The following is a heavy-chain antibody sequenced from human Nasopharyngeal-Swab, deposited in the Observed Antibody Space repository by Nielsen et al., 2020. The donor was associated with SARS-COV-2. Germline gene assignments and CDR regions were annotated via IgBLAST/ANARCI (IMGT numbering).Heavy chain of an antibody. CDR3: AKLGGNSDGSYFDY. D-gene: IGHD4-23*01. CDR2: ISYDGSNK. Sequence: GGSLRLSCAASGFTFSSYGMHWVRQAPGKGLEWVAVISYDGSNKYCADSVKGRFTISRDNSKNTLYLQMNSLRAEDTAVYYCAKLGGNSDGSYFDYWGQGTLVTVSS. J-gene: IGHJ4*02. V-gene: IGHV3-30*18. CDR1: GFTFSSYG.